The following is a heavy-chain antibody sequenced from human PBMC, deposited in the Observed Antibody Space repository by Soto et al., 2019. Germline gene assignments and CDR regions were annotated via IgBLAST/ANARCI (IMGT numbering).Heavy chain of an antibody. CDR3: ARGYRIAAIRGGFDY. CDR2: INHSGST. D-gene: IGHD6-6*01. J-gene: IGHJ4*02. Sequence: SGTLSLTCAVYGGSFSGYYWSWIRQPPGKGLEWIGEINHSGSTNYNPSLKSRVTISVGTSKSQFSLKLSSVTAADTAVYYCARGYRIAAIRGGFDYWGQGTLVTVS. V-gene: IGHV4-34*01. CDR1: GGSFSGYY.